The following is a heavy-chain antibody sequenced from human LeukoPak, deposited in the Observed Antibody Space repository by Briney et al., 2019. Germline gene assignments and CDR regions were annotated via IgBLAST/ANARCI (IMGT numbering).Heavy chain of an antibody. J-gene: IGHJ5*02. CDR2: IYPGDSDT. D-gene: IGHD3-10*01. Sequence: GESLKISCKGSGYSFTSYWIGWVRQMPGKSLEWMGIIYPGDSDTRYSPSFQGQVTISADKSISTAYLQWSGLKASDTAMYYCARHGTYYYGSGRPFDPWGQGTLVTVSS. CDR3: ARHGTYYYGSGRPFDP. V-gene: IGHV5-51*01. CDR1: GYSFTSYW.